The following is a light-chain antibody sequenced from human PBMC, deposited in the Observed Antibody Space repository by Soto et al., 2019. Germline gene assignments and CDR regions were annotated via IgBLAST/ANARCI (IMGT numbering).Light chain of an antibody. Sequence: DIVMTQSPDSLAVSLGERATFNCKSSQSILDRSKNKSYLAWYQQKSGQPPKLLIYWSSLRESGVPDRFTGSGSGTDFTLTISRPQAEDVAVYYCQQYFTSPWTFGQGTKVEI. CDR1: QSILDRSKNKSY. CDR2: WSS. V-gene: IGKV4-1*01. CDR3: QQYFTSPWT. J-gene: IGKJ1*01.